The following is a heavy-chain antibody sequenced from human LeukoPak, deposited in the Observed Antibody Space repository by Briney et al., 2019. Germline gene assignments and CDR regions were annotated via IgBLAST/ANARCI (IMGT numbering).Heavy chain of an antibody. CDR3: AKVGSMVRGVITDPFDY. J-gene: IGHJ4*02. Sequence: GGSLRLSCAASGFTFDDYGMSWVRQAPGKGLEWVSGINWNGGSTGYADSVKGRFTISRDNAKNSLYLQMNSLRAEDTAVYYCAKVGSMVRGVITDPFDYWGQGTLVTVSS. CDR2: INWNGGST. CDR1: GFTFDDYG. V-gene: IGHV3-20*04. D-gene: IGHD3-10*01.